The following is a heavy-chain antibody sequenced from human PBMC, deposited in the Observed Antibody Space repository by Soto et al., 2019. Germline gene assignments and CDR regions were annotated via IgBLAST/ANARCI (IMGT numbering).Heavy chain of an antibody. J-gene: IGHJ4*02. V-gene: IGHV3-21*01. D-gene: IGHD4-17*01. Sequence: GGSLRLSCAASGFTFSSYSMNWVRQAPGKGLEWVSSISSSSSYIYYADSVKGRFTISRDNAKNSLYLQMNSLRAEDTAVYYCARDRPLTTVIPHFDYWGQGTLVTVSS. CDR2: ISSSSSYI. CDR1: GFTFSSYS. CDR3: ARDRPLTTVIPHFDY.